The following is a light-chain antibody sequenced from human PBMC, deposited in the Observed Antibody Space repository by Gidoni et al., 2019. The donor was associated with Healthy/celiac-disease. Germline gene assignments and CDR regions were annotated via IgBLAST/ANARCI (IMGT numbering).Light chain of an antibody. CDR1: QSVSSN. CDR2: GAS. V-gene: IGKV3-15*01. Sequence: EIVMTKSPATLSVSPGERATLSCRASQSVSSNLAWYQQKPGQAPRLLIYGASTRATGIPARFSGSGSGTEFTLTISSLQSEDFAVYYCQQYNNWPPEWTFGQGTKVEIK. CDR3: QQYNNWPPEWT. J-gene: IGKJ1*01.